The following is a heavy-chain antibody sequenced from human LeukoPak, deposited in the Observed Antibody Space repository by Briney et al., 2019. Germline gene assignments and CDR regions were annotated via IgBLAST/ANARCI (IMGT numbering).Heavy chain of an antibody. CDR3: AREGHDYGDYVFDY. V-gene: IGHV3-30*04. D-gene: IGHD4-17*01. Sequence: PGGSLRLSCAASGFTFSSYAMHWVRRAPGKGLEWVAVISCDGSNKYYADSVKGRFTISRDNSKNTLYLQMNSLRAEDTAVYYCAREGHDYGDYVFDYWGQGTLVTVSS. CDR1: GFTFSSYA. CDR2: ISCDGSNK. J-gene: IGHJ4*02.